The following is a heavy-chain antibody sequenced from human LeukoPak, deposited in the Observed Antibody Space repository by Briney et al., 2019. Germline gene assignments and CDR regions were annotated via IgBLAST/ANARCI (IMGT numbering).Heavy chain of an antibody. V-gene: IGHV1-18*01. CDR1: GYTFTSYG. CDR2: ISAYNGNT. CDR3: ARDEVGATVDY. D-gene: IGHD1-26*01. J-gene: IGHJ4*02. Sequence: ASVTVSCTPSGYTFTSYGISWVRQAPGQGLEWMGWISAYNGNTNYAQKVQGRVTMTTDTSTSTAYMELRSLRSDDTAVYYCARDEVGATVDYWGQGTLVTVSS.